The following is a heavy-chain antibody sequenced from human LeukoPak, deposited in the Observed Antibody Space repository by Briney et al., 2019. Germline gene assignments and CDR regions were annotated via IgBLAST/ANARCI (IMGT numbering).Heavy chain of an antibody. V-gene: IGHV3-30-3*01. CDR2: ISYDGSNK. D-gene: IGHD3-3*01. Sequence: GGSLRLSCAASGFTFSSYAMHWVRQAPGKGLEWVAVISYDGSNKYYADSVKGRFTISRDNSKNTLYLQMNSLRAEDTAVYYCARSPSPTGVRFLEWFYGMDVWGQGTTVTVSS. J-gene: IGHJ6*02. CDR3: ARSPSPTGVRFLEWFYGMDV. CDR1: GFTFSSYA.